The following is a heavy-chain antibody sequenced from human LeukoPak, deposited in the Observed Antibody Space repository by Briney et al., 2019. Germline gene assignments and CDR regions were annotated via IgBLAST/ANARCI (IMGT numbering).Heavy chain of an antibody. CDR1: GGTFSSYA. V-gene: IGHV1-69*05. CDR3: ARDSREYQLPYYYYYYMDV. J-gene: IGHJ6*03. Sequence: SVKVSCKASGGTFSSYAISWVRQAPGQGLEWMGGIIPIFGTANYAQKFQGRVTITTDESTSTAYMELSSLRSEDTAVYYCARDSREYQLPYYYYYYMDVWGKGTTVTVSS. CDR2: IIPIFGTA. D-gene: IGHD2-2*01.